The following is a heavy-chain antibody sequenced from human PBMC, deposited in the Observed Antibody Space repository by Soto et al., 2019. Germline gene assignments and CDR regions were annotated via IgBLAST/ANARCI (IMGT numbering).Heavy chain of an antibody. D-gene: IGHD1-1*01. Sequence: GESLKISCQGSGYSFTSYWITWVRQMPGKGLEWMGRIDPSDSYTNYSPSFQGHVTISVDESTSTAHLQWSSLKASDIATYYCDRNEDEGTLDYWGQGTPVTVSS. J-gene: IGHJ4*02. CDR2: IDPSDSYT. CDR1: GYSFTSYW. CDR3: DRNEDEGTLDY. V-gene: IGHV5-10-1*01.